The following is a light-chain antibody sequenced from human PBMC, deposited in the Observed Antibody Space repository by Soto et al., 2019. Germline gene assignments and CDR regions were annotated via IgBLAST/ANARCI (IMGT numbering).Light chain of an antibody. CDR2: GAS. Sequence: EIVLTQSPGTLSLSPGEIATLSCRASQSVSSSYLAWYQQKPGQAPRLLIYGASSRATGIPDRFHGSGSGTDLTVTISRLEPEDVAVYYCQQYGSSPYTFGQGTKLEIK. CDR1: QSVSSSY. J-gene: IGKJ2*01. CDR3: QQYGSSPYT. V-gene: IGKV3-20*01.